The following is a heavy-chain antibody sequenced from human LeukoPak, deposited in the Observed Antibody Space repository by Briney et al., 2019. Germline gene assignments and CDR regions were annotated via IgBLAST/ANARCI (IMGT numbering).Heavy chain of an antibody. D-gene: IGHD2-2*01. CDR1: GGSISSYY. CDR3: ARGYPLGNCSSTSCYPYYYYGMDV. V-gene: IGHV4-34*01. CDR2: INHSGST. Sequence: PSETLSLTCTVSGGSISSYYWSWIRQPPGKGLEWIGEINHSGSTNYNPSLKSRVTISVDTSKNQFSLKLSSVTAADTAVYYCARGYPLGNCSSTSCYPYYYYGMDVWGQGTTVTVSS. J-gene: IGHJ6*02.